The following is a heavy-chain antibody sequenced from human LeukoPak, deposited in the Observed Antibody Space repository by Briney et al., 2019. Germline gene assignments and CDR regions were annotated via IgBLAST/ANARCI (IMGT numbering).Heavy chain of an antibody. J-gene: IGHJ3*02. V-gene: IGHV3-30*18. CDR3: AKLSYFSLYAFDI. D-gene: IGHD3-10*01. CDR2: ISYDGSNK. Sequence: PGGSLRLSCAASGLSFSGYGMHWVRQAPGKGLEWVAVISYDGSNKYYADSVKGRFTISRDNSKNTLYLQMNSLRAEDTAVYYCAKLSYFSLYAFDIWGQGTMVTVSS. CDR1: GLSFSGYG.